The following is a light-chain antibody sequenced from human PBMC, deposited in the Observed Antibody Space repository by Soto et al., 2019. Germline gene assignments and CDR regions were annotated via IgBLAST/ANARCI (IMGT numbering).Light chain of an antibody. Sequence: IQMTQSPSSLSASVGDRVTITCRASQSITSSLAWYQQKPGKAPELLIFDASTLQSGVPSRFSGSGSGTDFTLTISYLQSEDFATYYCQQYYSFPPTFGQGTKVDI. CDR2: DAS. J-gene: IGKJ1*01. V-gene: IGKV1D-8*01. CDR1: QSITSS. CDR3: QQYYSFPPT.